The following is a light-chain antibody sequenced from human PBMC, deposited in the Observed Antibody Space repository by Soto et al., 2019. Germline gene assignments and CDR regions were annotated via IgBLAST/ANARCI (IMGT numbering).Light chain of an antibody. CDR1: QNIDTF. J-gene: IGKJ1*01. V-gene: IGKV1-39*01. CDR3: QQSHSAPT. Sequence: DIQMTQSPSSLSASVGDSVTISCRSSQNIDTFLNWYQQKAGEAPKLLIRSSTTLQDGVPSRFTGSGSGTEFALTIGSLQPEDFASYYCQQSHSAPTFGQGTKVDLK. CDR2: SST.